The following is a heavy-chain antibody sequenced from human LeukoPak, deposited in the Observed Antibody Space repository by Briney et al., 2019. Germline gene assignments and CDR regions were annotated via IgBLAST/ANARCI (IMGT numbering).Heavy chain of an antibody. D-gene: IGHD5-18*01. CDR3: AKPVQLWLRSAFDI. V-gene: IGHV3-21*04. CDR1: GFTFSSYS. CDR2: ISSSSSYI. Sequence: GGSLRLSCAASGFTFSSYSMNWVRQAPGKGLEWFSSISSSSSYIYYADSVKGRFTISRDNSKNTLYLQRNSLRAEDTAVYYCAKPVQLWLRSAFDIWGQGTMVTVSS. J-gene: IGHJ3*02.